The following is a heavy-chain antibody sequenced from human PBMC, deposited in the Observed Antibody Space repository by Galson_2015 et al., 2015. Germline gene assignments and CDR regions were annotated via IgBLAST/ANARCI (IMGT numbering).Heavy chain of an antibody. CDR3: ARGPLLWFGETHDGEPDY. D-gene: IGHD3-10*01. CDR2: INPNSGGT. J-gene: IGHJ4*02. CDR1: GYTFTGYY. V-gene: IGHV1-2*02. Sequence: SVKVSCKASGYTFTGYYMHWVRQAPGQGLEWMGWINPNSGGTNYAQKLQGRVTMTTDTSTSTAYMELRSLRSDDTAVYYCARGPLLWFGETHDGEPDYWGQGTLVTVSS.